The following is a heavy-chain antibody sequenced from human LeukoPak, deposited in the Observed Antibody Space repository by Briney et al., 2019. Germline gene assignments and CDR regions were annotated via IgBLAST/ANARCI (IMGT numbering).Heavy chain of an antibody. CDR3: ARGVLLWGAYYGMDV. D-gene: IGHD3-10*01. J-gene: IGHJ6*02. Sequence: SETLSLTCAVYGGSFSGYYWSWIRQPPGKGLEWIGEINHSGSTNYNPSLKSRVTISVDTSKNQFSLKLSSVTAADTAVYYCARGVLLWGAYYGMDVWGQGTTVTVSS. CDR1: GGSFSGYY. CDR2: INHSGST. V-gene: IGHV4-34*01.